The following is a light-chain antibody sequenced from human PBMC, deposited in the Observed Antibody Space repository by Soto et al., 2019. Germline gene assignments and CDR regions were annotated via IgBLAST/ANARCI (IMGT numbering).Light chain of an antibody. J-gene: IGLJ3*02. Sequence: QPVLTQAPSASGTPGQRVTISCSGSNSNIGGKSVSWYHHLPGTAPKLLIFNNSQRPSGVPDRFSGSKSGTSASLAISGLQSEDEADYYCASWDDSLNGHWVFGGGTKLTVL. CDR3: ASWDDSLNGHWV. CDR2: NNS. V-gene: IGLV1-44*01. CDR1: NSNIGGKS.